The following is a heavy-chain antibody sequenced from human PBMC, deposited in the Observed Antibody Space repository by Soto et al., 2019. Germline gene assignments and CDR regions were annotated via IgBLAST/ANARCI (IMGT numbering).Heavy chain of an antibody. D-gene: IGHD6-19*01. J-gene: IGHJ4*02. CDR3: ARDHLLPSQYSSGWADD. V-gene: IGHV1-69*13. Sequence: GASVKVSCKASGGTFSSYAISWVRQAPGQGLEWMGGINPIFGTANYAQKFQGRVTITADESTSTAYMELSSLRSEDTAVYYCARDHLLPSQYSSGWADDWGQGTLVTVSS. CDR2: INPIFGTA. CDR1: GGTFSSYA.